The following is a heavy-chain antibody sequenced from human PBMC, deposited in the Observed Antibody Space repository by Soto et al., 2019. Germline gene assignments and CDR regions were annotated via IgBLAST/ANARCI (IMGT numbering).Heavy chain of an antibody. V-gene: IGHV2-5*01. J-gene: IGHJ5*02. CDR2: IYWNDDK. Sequence: SGTTLVNPTHTLTLTCTFSGFSLSTSGVGVGWIRQPPGKALEWLALIYWNDDKRYSPSLKGRLTITKDTSKNQVVLTMTNMDPVDTATYYCAHNFNGALQLWLGYDPWGQGTLVTVFS. D-gene: IGHD5-18*01. CDR3: AHNFNGALQLWLGYDP. CDR1: GFSLSTSGVG.